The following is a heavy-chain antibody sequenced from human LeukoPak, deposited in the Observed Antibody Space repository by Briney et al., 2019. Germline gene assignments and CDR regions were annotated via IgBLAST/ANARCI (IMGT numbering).Heavy chain of an antibody. CDR1: GYTFTSYA. D-gene: IGHD4-17*01. V-gene: IGHV1-3*01. CDR2: INAGNGNT. CDR3: AKDHLTTGPDEFDY. J-gene: IGHJ4*02. Sequence: ASVKVSCKASGYTFTSYAMHWVRQAPGQRLEWMGWINAGNGNTKYSQKFQGRVTITRDTSASTAYMELSSLRAEDTAVYYCAKDHLTTGPDEFDYWGQGTLVTVSS.